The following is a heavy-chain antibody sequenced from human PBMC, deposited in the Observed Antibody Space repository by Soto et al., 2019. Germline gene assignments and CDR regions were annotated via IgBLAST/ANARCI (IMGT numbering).Heavy chain of an antibody. Sequence: EVQLLESGGGLVQPGGSLRLSCTASGFTFSNYGMSWVRQAPGKALEWVSNITDNGAGRDYADSVRGRFTISRDNSRNTLYLQMNSLRAEDTALYYCAKEWADVDQPYFESWGQGTLVTVSS. CDR2: ITDNGAGR. CDR1: GFTFSNYG. CDR3: AKEWADVDQPYFES. D-gene: IGHD1-26*01. V-gene: IGHV3-23*01. J-gene: IGHJ4*02.